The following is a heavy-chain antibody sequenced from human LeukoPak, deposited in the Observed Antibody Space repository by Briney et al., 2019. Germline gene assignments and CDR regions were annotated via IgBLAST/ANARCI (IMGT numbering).Heavy chain of an antibody. CDR3: AAGPDFDY. J-gene: IGHJ4*02. Sequence: GRSLRLSCAASGFTFDDSAMHWVRQAPGKGLEWVSGISWNSGSIGYADSVKGRFTISRDNAKNSLYLQMNSLRAEDTALYYCAAGPDFDYWGQGTLVTVSS. D-gene: IGHD1-14*01. CDR1: GFTFDDSA. CDR2: ISWNSGSI. V-gene: IGHV3-9*01.